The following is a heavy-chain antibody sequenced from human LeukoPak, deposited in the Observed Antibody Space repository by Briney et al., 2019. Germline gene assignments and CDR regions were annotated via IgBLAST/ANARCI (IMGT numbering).Heavy chain of an antibody. CDR1: GGSISSYY. CDR3: ARGNSHFDY. D-gene: IGHD5-18*01. Sequence: SETLSLTCTVSGGSISSYYWSWIRQPPGKGLEWIWYIYYSGSTNYNYNPSLKSRVTMSVDTSKNQFSLKLSSVTAADTAVYYCARGNSHFDYWGQGTLVTVSS. J-gene: IGHJ4*02. CDR2: IYYSGSTNY. V-gene: IGHV4-59*08.